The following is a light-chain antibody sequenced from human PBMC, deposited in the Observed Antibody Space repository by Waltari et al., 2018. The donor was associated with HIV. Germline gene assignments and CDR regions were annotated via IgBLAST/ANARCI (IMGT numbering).Light chain of an antibody. CDR3: SSFAGTNNLV. J-gene: IGLJ3*02. V-gene: IGLV2-8*01. Sequence: QSALTHPPSASGSPGQSVTISCTVTSSDVGGYNYVSWYQQHPGKAPKLMIFEVSKRPSGVPDRFSGSKSGNTASLTVSGLQAADEADYYCSSFAGTNNLVFGGGTKLTVL. CDR1: SSDVGGYNY. CDR2: EVS.